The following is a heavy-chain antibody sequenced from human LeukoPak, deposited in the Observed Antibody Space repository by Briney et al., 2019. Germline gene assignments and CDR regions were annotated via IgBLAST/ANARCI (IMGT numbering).Heavy chain of an antibody. Sequence: GGSLRFSCAASGFTFSSYATSWVRQAPGKGLEWVSAISGSGGSTYYADSVKGRFTISRDNSKNTLYLQMNSPRAEDTAVYYCAKSYYYGSGTNHDYWGQGTLVTVSS. CDR3: AKSYYYGSGTNHDY. CDR1: GFTFSSYA. D-gene: IGHD3-10*01. V-gene: IGHV3-23*01. J-gene: IGHJ4*02. CDR2: ISGSGGST.